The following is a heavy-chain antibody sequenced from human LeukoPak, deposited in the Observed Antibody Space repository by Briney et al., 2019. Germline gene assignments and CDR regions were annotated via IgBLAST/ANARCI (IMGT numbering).Heavy chain of an antibody. V-gene: IGHV4-61*02. Sequence: SQTLSLTCTVSDGSISSGSYYWSWIRQPAGKGLEWIGRIYTSGSTNYNPSLKSRVTISVDTSKNQFSLKLSSVTAADTAVHYCAKEGNFGSGHYGMDVWGQGTTVTVSS. J-gene: IGHJ6*02. CDR1: DGSISSGSYY. CDR3: AKEGNFGSGHYGMDV. D-gene: IGHD3-3*01. CDR2: IYTSGST.